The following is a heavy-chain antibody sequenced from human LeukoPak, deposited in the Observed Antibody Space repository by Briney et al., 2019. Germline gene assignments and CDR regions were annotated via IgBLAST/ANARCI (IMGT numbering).Heavy chain of an antibody. CDR3: TRVSILEVEDY. CDR1: GFTYSNSW. D-gene: IGHD1-26*01. Sequence: GESLRLSFAASGFTYSNSWMNWVRQAPGKGLEWVANIKPDGSEKYYVDSVKGRFTISRDNADNLLYLQMNSLRVEDTAVYFCTRVSILEVEDYWGQGTLVTVSS. J-gene: IGHJ4*02. V-gene: IGHV3-7*01. CDR2: IKPDGSEK.